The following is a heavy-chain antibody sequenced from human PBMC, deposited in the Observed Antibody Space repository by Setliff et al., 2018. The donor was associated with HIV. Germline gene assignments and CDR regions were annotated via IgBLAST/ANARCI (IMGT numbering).Heavy chain of an antibody. D-gene: IGHD3-3*01. J-gene: IGHJ4*02. V-gene: IGHV4-39*07. Sequence: SETLSLTCTVSGGSISSSSYYWGWIRQPPGKGLEWIGNIYSGGTTYYNSSLRSRVTISVDMSNNQFSLKVTSVTAADTAVYYCMRGRSITIFGVAYFDFWGQGTQVTVSS. CDR1: GGSISSSSYY. CDR3: MRGRSITIFGVAYFDF. CDR2: IYSGGTT.